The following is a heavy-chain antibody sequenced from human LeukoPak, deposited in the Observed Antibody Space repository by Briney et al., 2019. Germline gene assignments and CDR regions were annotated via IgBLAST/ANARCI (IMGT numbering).Heavy chain of an antibody. CDR2: VYYTGTT. D-gene: IGHD6-19*01. J-gene: IGHJ2*01. CDR1: GGSISPDY. V-gene: IGHV4-59*01. Sequence: SETLSLTCTVSGGSISPDYWGWIRQPPGKGLEWIAYVYYTGTTNFNPSLKSRFSISVDTSRNQLSLRLTSVTAADTAVYYCARLRRVTVATYNYYYLDLWGRGTLVTASS. CDR3: ARLRRVTVATYNYYYLDL.